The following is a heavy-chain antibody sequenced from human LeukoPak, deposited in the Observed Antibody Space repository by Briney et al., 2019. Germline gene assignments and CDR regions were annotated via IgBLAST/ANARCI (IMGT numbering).Heavy chain of an antibody. CDR2: IVPILEVT. D-gene: IGHD3-16*01. CDR3: AREGDVFGPFDS. CDR1: GNTFSSYA. V-gene: IGHV1-69*04. Sequence: SVKVSCRASGNTFSSYAISWVRQAPGQGLEWLGRIVPILEVTKYSPHLEGRVTITADKSTVTAYMELNSLRSDDTAVYYCAREGDVFGPFDSWGQGTRVTVSS. J-gene: IGHJ4*02.